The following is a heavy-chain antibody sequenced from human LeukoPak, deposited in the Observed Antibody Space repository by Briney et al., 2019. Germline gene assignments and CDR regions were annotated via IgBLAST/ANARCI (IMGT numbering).Heavy chain of an antibody. CDR1: GGSIGSGGYS. CDR3: ARRGYDFNWFDP. V-gene: IGHV4-30-2*01. Sequence: SETLSLTCAVSGGSIGSGGYSWSWIRQPPGQGLEWIGYIYHSGSTYYNPSLKSRVTISVDRSKNQFSLKLSSVTAADTAVYYCARRGYDFNWFDPWGQGTLVTVSS. CDR2: IYHSGST. J-gene: IGHJ5*02. D-gene: IGHD5-12*01.